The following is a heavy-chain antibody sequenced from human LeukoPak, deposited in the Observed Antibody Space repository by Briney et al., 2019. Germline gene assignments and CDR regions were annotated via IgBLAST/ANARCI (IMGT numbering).Heavy chain of an antibody. J-gene: IGHJ6*03. V-gene: IGHV3-30*18. CDR2: ISYDGSNK. CDR3: AKDLQGYYYYYYMDV. CDR1: GFTFSSYG. Sequence: PGGSLRLSCAASGFTFSSYGMHWVRQAPGKGLEWVAVISYDGSNKYYADSVKGRFTISRDNSKNTLYLQMNSLRAEDTAVYYCAKDLQGYYYYYYMDVWGKGTTVTVSS.